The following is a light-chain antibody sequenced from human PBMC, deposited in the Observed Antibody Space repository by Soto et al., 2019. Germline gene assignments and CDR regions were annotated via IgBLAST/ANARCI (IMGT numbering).Light chain of an antibody. CDR2: AVS. CDR3: QQFNNWPLT. CDR1: QSVSNN. Sequence: EIVMTQSPATLSVSPGERATLSCRASQSVSNNLAWYQQKPSQAPRLLIYAVSARATGIPARFSGSGSGTEFTLTISSLQSEDFAVYYCQQFNNWPLTFGGGTKVEIK. V-gene: IGKV3-15*01. J-gene: IGKJ4*01.